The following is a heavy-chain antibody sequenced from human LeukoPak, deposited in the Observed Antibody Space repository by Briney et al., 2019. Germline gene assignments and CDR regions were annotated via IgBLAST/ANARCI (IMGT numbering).Heavy chain of an antibody. Sequence: GGSLRLSCAASGFTFSSYAMHWVRQAPGKGLEWVAVISYDGSNKYYADSVKGRFTISRDNSKNTLYLQMNGLRAEDTAVYYCAREWPMTPYFDYWGQGTLVTVSS. D-gene: IGHD5-24*01. J-gene: IGHJ4*02. CDR2: ISYDGSNK. CDR1: GFTFSSYA. CDR3: AREWPMTPYFDY. V-gene: IGHV3-30*04.